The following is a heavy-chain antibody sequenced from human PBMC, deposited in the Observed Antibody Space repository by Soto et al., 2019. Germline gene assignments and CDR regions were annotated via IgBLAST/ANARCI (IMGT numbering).Heavy chain of an antibody. Sequence: QVQLVQSGAELKKPGSSVKVSCKASGDTFSFYNINWVRQAPGLGLEWMGRVNPILSMSNYAQKFQGRVTMTADKSTSTAYIELRSLRSEDTAFYYCATSYGSGYRAFDYWGQGALVTVSS. CDR1: GDTFSFYN. J-gene: IGHJ4*02. CDR3: ATSYGSGYRAFDY. D-gene: IGHD3-10*01. V-gene: IGHV1-69*02. CDR2: VNPILSMS.